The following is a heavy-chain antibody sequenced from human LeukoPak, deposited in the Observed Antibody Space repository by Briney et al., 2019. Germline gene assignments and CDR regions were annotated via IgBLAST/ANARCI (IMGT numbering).Heavy chain of an antibody. CDR2: ISYDGSNK. V-gene: IGHV3-30*18. CDR3: AKDLRASYYDILTGYHPQGFDY. CDR1: GFTFSSYG. J-gene: IGHJ4*02. D-gene: IGHD3-9*01. Sequence: GGSLRLSCAASGFTFSSYGMHWVRQAPGKGLEWVAVISYDGSNKYYADSVKGRFTISRDNSKNTLYLQMNSLRAEDTAVYYCAKDLRASYYDILTGYHPQGFDYWGQGTLVTVSS.